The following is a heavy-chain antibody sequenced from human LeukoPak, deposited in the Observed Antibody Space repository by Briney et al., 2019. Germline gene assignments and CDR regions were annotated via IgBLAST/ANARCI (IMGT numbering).Heavy chain of an antibody. CDR3: AKTRTTYDFWSEYYFDF. J-gene: IGHJ4*02. V-gene: IGHV3-23*01. D-gene: IGHD3-3*01. CDR2: ISGRGGTT. Sequence: VRSLRLSCAASGFTFSNYAMNCVCRAPGKGLGWVSGISGRGGTTYYAASVKGRFTISRDNSKNTLYLQMNSLRAEDTAVYFCAKTRTTYDFWSEYYFDFWGQGTLVTVSS. CDR1: GFTFSNYA.